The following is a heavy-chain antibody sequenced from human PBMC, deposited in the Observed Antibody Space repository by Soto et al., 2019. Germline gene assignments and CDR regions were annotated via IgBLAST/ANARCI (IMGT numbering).Heavy chain of an antibody. CDR3: ASIPRRGYSYGIDY. CDR2: IYFTGAT. V-gene: IGHV4-31*03. Sequence: SETLSLTCNVSGGSISSGTSYLTWIRPHPGEGLEWIGHIYFTGATYSNPSLRSRLTMSVDTSKNQFSLKLTSVTAADTATYYCASIPRRGYSYGIDYWGQGTLVTVSS. CDR1: GGSISSGTSY. J-gene: IGHJ4*02. D-gene: IGHD2-21*02.